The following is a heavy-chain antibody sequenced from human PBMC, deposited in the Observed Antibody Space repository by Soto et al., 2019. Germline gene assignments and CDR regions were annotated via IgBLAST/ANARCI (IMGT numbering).Heavy chain of an antibody. CDR3: ARYRNWVDP. Sequence: QVQLVQSGAEVKKPGASVKVSCKASGYTFTSYDISWVRQAPGPGLEWMGWMSTSNGNTNYAQELQGRVTMTTDTSTSTANMELRSLRPDGTPVYFCARYRNWVDPWGQGTLVTVS. D-gene: IGHD3-16*02. CDR2: MSTSNGNT. CDR1: GYTFTSYD. V-gene: IGHV1-18*01. J-gene: IGHJ5*02.